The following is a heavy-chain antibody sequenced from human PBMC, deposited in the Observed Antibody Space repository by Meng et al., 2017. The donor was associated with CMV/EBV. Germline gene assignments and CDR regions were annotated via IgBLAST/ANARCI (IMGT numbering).Heavy chain of an antibody. CDR3: STIEVYSSGWTPFRY. V-gene: IGHV3-66*01. J-gene: IGHJ4*02. Sequence: VRIVESGGDAVKPGGSLRLSCAASGFSFSPTWMSWIRQAPGKGLEWLSVIYSDGSTYYADSVKGRFIISRDNSRNTVYLQMNSLRVEDTGVYYCSTIEVYSSGWTPFRYWGQGTLVTVSS. CDR2: IYSDGST. CDR1: GFSFSPTW. D-gene: IGHD6-19*01.